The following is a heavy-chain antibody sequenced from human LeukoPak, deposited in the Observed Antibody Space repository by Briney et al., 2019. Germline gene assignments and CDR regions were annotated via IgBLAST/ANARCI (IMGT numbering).Heavy chain of an antibody. CDR2: ISWDGGST. J-gene: IGHJ4*02. CDR1: GFTFDDYT. D-gene: IGHD3-22*01. V-gene: IGHV3-43*01. Sequence: PGGSLRLSCAASGFTFDDYTMHWVRQAPGKGLEGVSLISWDGGSTYYADSVKGRFTISRDNSKNSLYLQMNSLRAEDNALYYCARGSAFYYDTCGYYIDYWGQGILVSVSS. CDR3: ARGSAFYYDTCGYYIDY.